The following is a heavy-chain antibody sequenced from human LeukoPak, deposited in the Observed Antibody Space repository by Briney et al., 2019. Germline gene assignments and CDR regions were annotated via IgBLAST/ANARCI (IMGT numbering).Heavy chain of an antibody. J-gene: IGHJ4*02. D-gene: IGHD1-26*01. CDR1: GFTLSSYA. CDR2: ISGSGGST. CDR3: AKAQDVGATVYYFDY. V-gene: IGHV3-23*01. Sequence: GGSLRLSCAASGFTLSSYAMSWVRQAPGKGLEWVSAISGSGGSTYYADSVKGRFTISRDNSKNTLYLQMNSLRAEDTAVYYCAKAQDVGATVYYFDYWGQGTLVTVSS.